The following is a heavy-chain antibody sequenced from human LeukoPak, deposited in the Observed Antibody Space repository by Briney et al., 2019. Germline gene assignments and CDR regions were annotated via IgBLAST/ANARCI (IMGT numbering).Heavy chain of an antibody. V-gene: IGHV3-30*18. D-gene: IGHD3-22*01. CDR3: AKEKRYYDSIRAALDI. CDR1: GSTFSSYG. Sequence: PGGSLRLSCAASGSTFSSYGMHWVRQAPGKGLEWAAVISYDGSNKYYADSVKGRFTISRDNSKNTLYLQMNSLRAEDTAVYYCAKEKRYYDSIRAALDIWGQGTMVTVSS. CDR2: ISYDGSNK. J-gene: IGHJ3*02.